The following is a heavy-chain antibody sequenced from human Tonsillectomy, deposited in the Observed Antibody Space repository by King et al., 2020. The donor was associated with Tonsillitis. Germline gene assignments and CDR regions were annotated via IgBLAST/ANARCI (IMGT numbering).Heavy chain of an antibody. J-gene: IGHJ3*02. CDR2: ISWNSGSI. CDR3: AKDISVHYDYVWGSYRYDAFDI. D-gene: IGHD3-16*02. V-gene: IGHV3-9*01. Sequence: VQLVESGGGLVQPGRSLRLSCAASGFTFDDYAMHWVRQAPGKGLEWVSGISWNSGSIGYADSVKGRFTISRDNAKNSLYLQMNSLRAEDTALYYCAKDISVHYDYVWGSYRYDAFDIWGQGTMVTVSS. CDR1: GFTFDDYA.